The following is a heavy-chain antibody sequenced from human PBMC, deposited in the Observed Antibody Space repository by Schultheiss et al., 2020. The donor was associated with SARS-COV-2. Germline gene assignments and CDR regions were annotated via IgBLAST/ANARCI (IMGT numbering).Heavy chain of an antibody. CDR3: ARDQSYSSGWGYFDY. V-gene: IGHV3-30*03. CDR1: GFTFSSYG. Sequence: GGSLRLSCAASGFTFSSYGMHWVRQAPGKGLEWVAVISYDGSNKYYADSVKGRFTISRDNSKNTLYLQMNSLRAEDTAVYYCARDQSYSSGWGYFDYWGQGTLVTVSS. CDR2: ISYDGSNK. D-gene: IGHD6-19*01. J-gene: IGHJ4*02.